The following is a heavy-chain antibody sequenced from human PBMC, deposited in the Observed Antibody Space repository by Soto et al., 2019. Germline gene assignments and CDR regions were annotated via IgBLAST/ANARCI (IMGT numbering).Heavy chain of an antibody. J-gene: IGHJ5*02. Sequence: PSETLSLTCTVSGGSISSYYWSWIRQPPGKGLEWIGYIYYSGSTNYNPSLKSRVTISVDTSKNQFSLKLSSVTAADTAVYYCARVFGEETTYYDILTGSLSLWFDPWGQGTLVTVSS. CDR2: IYYSGST. CDR1: GGSISSYY. V-gene: IGHV4-59*01. CDR3: ARVFGEETTYYDILTGSLSLWFDP. D-gene: IGHD3-9*01.